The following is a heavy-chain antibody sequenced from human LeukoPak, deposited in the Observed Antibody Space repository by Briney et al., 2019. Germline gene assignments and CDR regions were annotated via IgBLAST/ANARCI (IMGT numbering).Heavy chain of an antibody. J-gene: IGHJ5*02. D-gene: IGHD2-8*01. CDR2: IYPDDSDA. CDR1: GYTFTTYW. V-gene: IGHV5-51*01. Sequence: GESLKISCETSGYTFTTYWIGWVRQMPGTGLEWVGAIYPDDSDARYSPSSQGQVIISADKSTRTDYLQWSSLKASDTAIYYCARQRGASGTINYFDPWGQGTLVTVSS. CDR3: ARQRGASGTINYFDP.